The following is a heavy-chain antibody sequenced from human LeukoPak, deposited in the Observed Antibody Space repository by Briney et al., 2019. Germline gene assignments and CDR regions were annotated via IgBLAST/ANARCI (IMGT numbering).Heavy chain of an antibody. D-gene: IGHD3-16*02. CDR2: FYHGGST. CDR1: GYSISTGYY. J-gene: IGHJ5*02. V-gene: IGHV4-38-2*02. CDR3: ARVGMITFGGVIVPSWFDP. Sequence: SETLSLTCTVSGYSISTGYYWDWIRQPPGKGLEWIGTFYHGGSTYYNPSLKSRVTISVDTSKNQFSLKLSSVTAADTAVYYCARVGMITFGGVIVPSWFDPWGQGTLVTVSS.